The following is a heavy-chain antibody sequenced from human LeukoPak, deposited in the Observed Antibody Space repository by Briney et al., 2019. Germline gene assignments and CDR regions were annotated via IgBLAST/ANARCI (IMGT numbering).Heavy chain of an antibody. CDR2: IRSKAYGGTT. Sequence: GGSLRLSCTASGFTFGDYAMSWVRQAPGKGLEWVGFIRSKAYGGTTEYAASVKGRFTISRDDSESIAYLQMNSLKTEDTAVYYCTRPYCSSTSCYPRYWYFDLWGRGTLVTVSS. D-gene: IGHD2-2*01. V-gene: IGHV3-49*04. CDR1: GFTFGDYA. J-gene: IGHJ2*01. CDR3: TRPYCSSTSCYPRYWYFDL.